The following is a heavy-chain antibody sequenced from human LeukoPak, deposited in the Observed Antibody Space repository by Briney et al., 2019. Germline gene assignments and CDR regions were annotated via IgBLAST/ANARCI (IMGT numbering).Heavy chain of an antibody. CDR1: GFTFGYYA. J-gene: IGHJ6*03. Sequence: GGSLRLSCTASGFTFGYYAMSWVRQAPGEGLEWVGSIRSKAYGGTTEYAASVKGRFTISRDDSKSIAYLQMNSLKTEDTAVYYCTRDGVSGSYFYYYYYMDVWGKGTTVTISS. CDR2: IRSKAYGGTT. CDR3: TRDGVSGSYFYYYYYMDV. V-gene: IGHV3-49*04. D-gene: IGHD1-26*01.